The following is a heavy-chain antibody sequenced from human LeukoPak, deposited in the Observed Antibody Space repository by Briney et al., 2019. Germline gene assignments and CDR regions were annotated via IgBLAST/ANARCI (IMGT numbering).Heavy chain of an antibody. V-gene: IGHV4-34*01. CDR2: INHSGST. CDR1: GGSFSGYY. CDR3: ARGPLVSSGYYYAYYFDY. Sequence: SETLSLTCAVYGGSFSGYYWSWIRQPPGKGLEWIGEINHSGSTNYNPSLKSRVTISVDTSKNQFSLKLSSVTAADTAVYYCARGPLVSSGYYYAYYFDYWGQGTLVTVSS. J-gene: IGHJ4*02. D-gene: IGHD3-22*01.